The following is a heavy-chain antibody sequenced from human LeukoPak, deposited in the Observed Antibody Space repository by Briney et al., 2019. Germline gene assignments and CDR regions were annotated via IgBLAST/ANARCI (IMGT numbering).Heavy chain of an antibody. J-gene: IGHJ4*02. D-gene: IGHD3-10*01. V-gene: IGHV4-59*08. Sequence: PSETLSLTCTVSGGSISSYYWSWIRQPPGKGLEWIGYIYYSGSTNYNPSLKSRVTISVDTSKNQFSLKLSSVTAADTAVYYCARSGTSMVRGVMSFDYWGQGTLVTVSS. CDR1: GGSISSYY. CDR2: IYYSGST. CDR3: ARSGTSMVRGVMSFDY.